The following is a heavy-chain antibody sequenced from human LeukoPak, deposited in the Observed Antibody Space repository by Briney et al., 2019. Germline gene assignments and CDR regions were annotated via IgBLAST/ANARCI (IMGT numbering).Heavy chain of an antibody. Sequence: GGSLRLSCAASGFIFSDYYMSWVRQAPGKGLEWVGRIKSKIDGGTTDYAAPVKGRFTISRDDSKKMLYLQMNSLKTEDTALYYCTTSGYDWGQGALVTVSS. V-gene: IGHV3-15*01. CDR3: TTSGYD. J-gene: IGHJ4*02. CDR2: IKSKIDGGTT. D-gene: IGHD2-2*01. CDR1: GFIFSDYY.